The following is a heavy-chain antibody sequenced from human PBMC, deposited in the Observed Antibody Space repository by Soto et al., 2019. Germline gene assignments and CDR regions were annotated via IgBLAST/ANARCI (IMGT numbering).Heavy chain of an antibody. J-gene: IGHJ4*02. CDR2: INAGNGNT. CDR1: GYTFTSYA. Sequence: ASMQVSCKASGYTFTSYAMHWVRQAPGQRLEWMGWINAGNGNTKYSQKFQGRVTIXRXTSASTAYMELSSLRSEDTAVYYCARDRYGLVYFDYWGQGTLVTVSS. D-gene: IGHD5-18*01. CDR3: ARDRYGLVYFDY. V-gene: IGHV1-3*01.